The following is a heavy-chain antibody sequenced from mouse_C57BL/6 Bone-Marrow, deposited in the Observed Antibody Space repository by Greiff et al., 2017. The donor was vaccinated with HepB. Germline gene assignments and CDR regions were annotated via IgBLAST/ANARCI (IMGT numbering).Heavy chain of an antibody. V-gene: IGHV5-12-2*01. CDR1: GFTFNSYT. D-gene: IGHD2-1*01. CDR3: ARRGGNYGDWYFDV. CDR2: ISNGGGYT. J-gene: IGHJ1*01. Sequence: EVQLVESGGSLVQPGGSLKLSCAASGFTFNSYTMSWVRQTPEKRLEWVTYISNGGGYTYYPDTVKGRFIISRDNAKTTLYLQMSSLKSEDTAMYYCARRGGNYGDWYFDVWGAGTTVTVSS.